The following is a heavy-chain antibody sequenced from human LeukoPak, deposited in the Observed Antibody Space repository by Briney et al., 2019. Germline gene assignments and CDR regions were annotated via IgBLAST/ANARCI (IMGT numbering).Heavy chain of an antibody. Sequence: ASVKVSCKASGYTFTSYGISWVRQAPGQGLEWMGWISAYNGNTSYAQKLQGRVTMTTDTSTSTAYMELRSLRSDDTAVYYCARDEWLADAFDIWGQGTMVTVSS. CDR2: ISAYNGNT. V-gene: IGHV1-18*01. D-gene: IGHD6-19*01. CDR1: GYTFTSYG. CDR3: ARDEWLADAFDI. J-gene: IGHJ3*02.